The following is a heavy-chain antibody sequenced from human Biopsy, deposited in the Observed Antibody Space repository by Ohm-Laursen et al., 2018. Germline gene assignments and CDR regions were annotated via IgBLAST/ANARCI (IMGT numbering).Heavy chain of an antibody. V-gene: IGHV4-59*07. J-gene: IGHJ5*01. CDR3: ARVRGGFLEWFDY. Sequence: SDTLSLTCTVSGESMGTYYWSWIRQPPGKVIEWIASIYYSGTTHKNPSLKSRVTISVDTSQGLLSLDLSSVTAADTAVYYCARVRGGFLEWFDYWGQGTLVTVSS. CDR2: IYYSGTT. CDR1: GESMGTYY. D-gene: IGHD3-3*01.